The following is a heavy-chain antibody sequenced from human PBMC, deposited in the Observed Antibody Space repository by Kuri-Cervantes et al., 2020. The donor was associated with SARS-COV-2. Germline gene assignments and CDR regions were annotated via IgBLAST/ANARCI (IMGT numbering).Heavy chain of an antibody. D-gene: IGHD4-11*01. CDR1: GFTFSSCG. J-gene: IGHJ6*03. CDR2: IRYDGSNK. Sequence: LSLTCAASGFTFSSCGMHWVRQAPGKGLEWVAFIRYDGSNKDYLDSVKGRFTISRDNSMNTLFLQMNSLRPEDTAVYYCATDGTRAYSNSYYYMDVWGKGTTVTVSS. CDR3: ATDGTRAYSNSYYYMDV. V-gene: IGHV3-30*02.